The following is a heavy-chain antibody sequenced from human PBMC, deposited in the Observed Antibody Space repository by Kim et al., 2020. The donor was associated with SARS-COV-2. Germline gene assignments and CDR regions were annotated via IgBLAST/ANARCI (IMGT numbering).Heavy chain of an antibody. J-gene: IGHJ3*01. CDR1: GFIFSDHY. Sequence: GGSLRLSCAASGFIFSDHYMEWVRQPPGKGLEWVARSRNRANSYTTEYAASVKGRFTISRDGSKNSLYLQMNSLKSEDTAVYYCASRIAVTGTDAFDVWGQGTMVTVSS. CDR3: ASRIAVTGTDAFDV. CDR2: SRNRANSYTT. V-gene: IGHV3-72*01. D-gene: IGHD6-19*01.